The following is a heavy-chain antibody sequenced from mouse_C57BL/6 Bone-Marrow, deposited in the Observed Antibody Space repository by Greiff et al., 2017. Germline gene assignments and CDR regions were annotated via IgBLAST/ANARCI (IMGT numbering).Heavy chain of an antibody. J-gene: IGHJ4*01. Sequence: VQLQQSGAELVKPGASVKLSCKASGYTFTSYYMYWVKQRPGQGLEWIGEINPSNGGTNFNEKVKSKATLTVDKSSSTAYMQLSSLTSEDSAVYYCTSSGDYGDYYYAMDYWGQGTSVTVSS. CDR3: TSSGDYGDYYYAMDY. CDR1: GYTFTSYY. V-gene: IGHV1S81*02. CDR2: INPSNGGT. D-gene: IGHD2-4*01.